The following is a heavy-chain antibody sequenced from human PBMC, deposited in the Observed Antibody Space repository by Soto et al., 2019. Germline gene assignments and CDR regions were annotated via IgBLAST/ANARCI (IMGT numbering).Heavy chain of an antibody. CDR2: ISGSGGST. D-gene: IGHD2-21*02. CDR1: GFTFSSYA. J-gene: IGHJ3*02. CDR3: AKDNFVTVVTPKRRVYDAFDI. Sequence: EVQLLESGGGLVQPGGSLRLSCAASGFTFSSYAMSWVRQAPGKGLEWVSAISGSGGSTYYADSVKGRFTISRDNSKNTLYLQMNSLRAEDTAVYYCAKDNFVTVVTPKRRVYDAFDIWGQGTMVTVSS. V-gene: IGHV3-23*01.